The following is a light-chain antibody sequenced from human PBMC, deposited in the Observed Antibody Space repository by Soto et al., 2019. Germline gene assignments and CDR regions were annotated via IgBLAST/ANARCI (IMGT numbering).Light chain of an antibody. Sequence: DIQMPQSPSTLSASVGDKVTITCRASQSISSWLAWYQQKPGKAPKLLIYDASSLESGVPSRFSGSGSGTEFTLTISSLQPDDFATYYCQQYNSYSLTLGGGTKVEIK. CDR2: DAS. J-gene: IGKJ4*01. CDR1: QSISSW. CDR3: QQYNSYSLT. V-gene: IGKV1-5*01.